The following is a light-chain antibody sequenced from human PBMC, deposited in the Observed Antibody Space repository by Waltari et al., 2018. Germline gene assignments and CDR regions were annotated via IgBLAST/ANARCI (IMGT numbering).Light chain of an antibody. CDR2: RDN. J-gene: IGLJ3*02. CDR1: SNNVGYEG. V-gene: IGLV10-54*01. CDR3: SAWDRSLSAWV. Sequence: QAGLTQPPSVSKGLRQTATLTCTGNSNNVGYEGAAWLQQHQGHPPKLLLDRDNNRPSGISERFSASTSGNTASLTITGLQPEDEADYYCSAWDRSLSAWVFGGGTKLTVL.